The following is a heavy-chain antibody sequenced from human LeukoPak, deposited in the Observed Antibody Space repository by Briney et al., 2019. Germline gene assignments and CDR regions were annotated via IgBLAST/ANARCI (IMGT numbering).Heavy chain of an antibody. CDR3: ARDYYGDYPFYFDS. Sequence: GGSLRLSCAASGFTFSRYWMSWVRQAPGKGLEWVANINQDGSEKHYVDSVKGRFTIFRDNAKNSMYLQMNSLRPEDTAVYYCARDYYGDYPFYFDSWGQGTLVTVSS. D-gene: IGHD4-17*01. V-gene: IGHV3-7*01. CDR1: GFTFSRYW. CDR2: INQDGSEK. J-gene: IGHJ4*02.